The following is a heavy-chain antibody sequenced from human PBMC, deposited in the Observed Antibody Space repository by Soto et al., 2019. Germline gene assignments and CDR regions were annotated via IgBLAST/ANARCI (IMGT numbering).Heavy chain of an antibody. CDR3: ARSQGSSTSLEIYYYYYYGMDV. V-gene: IGHV1-69*01. Sequence: QVQLVQCGAEVKKPGSSVKVSCKASGGTFSSYAITWVRQATEQGLEWMGGIIPISGTANYAQKFQGRVTITADESTSTAYMELRSLRTEDTAVYYCARSQGSSTSLEIYYYYYYGMDVWRQGTTVTVSS. CDR1: GGTFSSYA. J-gene: IGHJ6*02. D-gene: IGHD2-2*01. CDR2: IIPISGTA.